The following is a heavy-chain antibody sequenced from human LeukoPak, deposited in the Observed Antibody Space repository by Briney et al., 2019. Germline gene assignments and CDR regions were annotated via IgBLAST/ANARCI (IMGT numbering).Heavy chain of an antibody. CDR1: GFTFSSYW. Sequence: GGSLRLSCAASGFTFSSYWMSWVRQAPGKGLEWVANIKQDGSEKYYVDSVKGRSTISRDNAKNSLYLQMNSLRAEDTAVYYCARVRWELPFDYWGQGTLVTVSS. J-gene: IGHJ4*02. V-gene: IGHV3-7*01. D-gene: IGHD1-26*01. CDR2: IKQDGSEK. CDR3: ARVRWELPFDY.